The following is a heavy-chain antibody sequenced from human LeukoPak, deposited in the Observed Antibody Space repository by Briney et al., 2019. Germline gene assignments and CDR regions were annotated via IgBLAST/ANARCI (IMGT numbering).Heavy chain of an antibody. Sequence: SQTLSLTCTVSSGSISSGDYHWSWIRQPPGKGLEWIGYIYYSGSTYYNPSLKSRVTISVDTSKNQFSLKLSSVTAADTAVYYCARDKVVVPAAGPIDPWGLGTLVTVSS. CDR3: ARDKVVVPAAGPIDP. CDR2: IYYSGST. CDR1: SGSISSGDYH. D-gene: IGHD2-2*01. J-gene: IGHJ5*02. V-gene: IGHV4-30-4*01.